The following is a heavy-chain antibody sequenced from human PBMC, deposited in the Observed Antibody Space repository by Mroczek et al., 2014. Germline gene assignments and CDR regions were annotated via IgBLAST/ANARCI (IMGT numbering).Heavy chain of an antibody. D-gene: IGHD7-27*01. CDR1: GFTFSSYG. J-gene: IGHJ2*01. CDR3: ARDPKLRKYWYFDL. V-gene: IGHV3-33*01. CDR2: IWYDGSNK. Sequence: QVQLVQSGGGVVQPGRSLRLSCAASGFTFSSYGMHWVRQAPGKGLEWVAVIWYDGSNKYYADSVKGRFTISRDNSKNTLYLQMNSLRAEDTAVYYCARDPKLRKYWYFDLWGRGTLVTVSS.